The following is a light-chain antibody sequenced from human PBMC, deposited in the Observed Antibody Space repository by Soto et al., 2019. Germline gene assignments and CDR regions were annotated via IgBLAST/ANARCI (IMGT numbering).Light chain of an antibody. CDR2: KDS. J-gene: IGLJ7*01. CDR1: ALPKQY. Sequence: SYELTQPPSVSVSPGQTARITCSGDALPKQYAYWYQQKPGQAPVLVIYKDSERPSGIPERFSGSSSGTTVTLTISGVQAEDEADYYCQSADSSGTYPFGGGTQLTV. V-gene: IGLV3-25*03. CDR3: QSADSSGTYP.